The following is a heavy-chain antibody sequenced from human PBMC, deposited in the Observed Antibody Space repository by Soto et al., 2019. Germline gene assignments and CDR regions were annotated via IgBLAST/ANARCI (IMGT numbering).Heavy chain of an antibody. CDR1: GYTFNDFG. CDR2: IYSKAGKM. D-gene: IGHD2-15*01. J-gene: IGHJ4*02. V-gene: IGHV1-18*01. CDR3: ARDIACDIDY. Sequence: QVHLLQSGAEVQKPGASVKVSCKTSGYTFNDFGITWVRQAPGLGLEWLGWIYSKAGKMNFAPKFQNRVIMTTDTSTSTALMELTSLTYGDSSISFCARDIACDIDYWGQGTRVSVS.